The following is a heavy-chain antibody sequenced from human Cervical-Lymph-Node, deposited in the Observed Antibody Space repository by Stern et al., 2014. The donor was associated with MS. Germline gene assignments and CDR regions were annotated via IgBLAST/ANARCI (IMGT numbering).Heavy chain of an antibody. J-gene: IGHJ5*02. CDR1: GFTFSTYA. V-gene: IGHV3-64D*06. D-gene: IGHD6-25*01. Sequence: EVQLEESGGDLVQPGGSLRLSCSASGFTFSTYAMHWMRQAPGKGLEYVSVISSNGGFTYYADSVKGRFTISRDNSKNALYLQMSSLRAEDTAIYYCVTYLVAAIPWGLGTLVTVSS. CDR3: VTYLVAAIP. CDR2: ISSNGGFT.